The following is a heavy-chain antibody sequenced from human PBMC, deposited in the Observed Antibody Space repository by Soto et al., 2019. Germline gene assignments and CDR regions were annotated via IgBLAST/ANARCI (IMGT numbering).Heavy chain of an antibody. CDR1: GGTFSSYD. Sequence: QVQLVQSGAEVKKPGSSVKVSCKTFGGTFSSYDISWVRQAPGQGLEWIGGIIPIFSTPNYAQKFQGRVTITADESTSTAYMELSSLRSEDTAVYYCARPIQYYFDTSAQSAWFDPWGQGTLVTVSS. CDR2: IIPIFSTP. CDR3: ARPIQYYFDTSAQSAWFDP. D-gene: IGHD3-22*01. V-gene: IGHV1-69*12. J-gene: IGHJ5*02.